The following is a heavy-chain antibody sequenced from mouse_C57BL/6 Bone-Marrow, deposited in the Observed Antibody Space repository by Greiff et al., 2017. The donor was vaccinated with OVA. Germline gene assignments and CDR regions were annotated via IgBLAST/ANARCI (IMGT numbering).Heavy chain of an antibody. CDR3: VSGGGLMRGYCDV. V-gene: IGHV1-72*01. CDR2: IDPTSGGT. CDR1: GYTFTSYW. Sequence: VQLKQPGAELVKPGASVKLSCKASGYTFTSYWMHWVKQRPGRGLEWIGRIDPTSGGTKYNEKFKSKATLTVDKPSSTAYMQLSSLTSEDAAVDYCVSGGGLMRGYCDVGGRGTAVTVSS. D-gene: IGHD2-2*01. J-gene: IGHJ1*03.